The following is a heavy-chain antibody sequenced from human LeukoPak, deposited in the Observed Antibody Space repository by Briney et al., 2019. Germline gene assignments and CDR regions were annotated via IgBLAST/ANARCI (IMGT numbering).Heavy chain of an antibody. CDR3: ARQFGYAVDY. V-gene: IGHV4-59*08. J-gene: IGHJ4*02. D-gene: IGHD5-12*01. CDR1: GGSISSYY. CDR2: IYYSGST. Sequence: KPSETLSLTCTVSGGSISSYYWSWIRQPPGKGLEWIGYIYYSGSTNYNPSLKSRVTISVDTSKNQFSLKLSSVTAADTAVYYCARQFGYAVDYWGQGTLVTVSS.